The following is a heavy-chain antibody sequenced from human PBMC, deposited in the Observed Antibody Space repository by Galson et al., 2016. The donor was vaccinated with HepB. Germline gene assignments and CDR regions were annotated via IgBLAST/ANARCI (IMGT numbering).Heavy chain of an antibody. Sequence: SLRLSCAASGFTFSSHWMSWVRQAPGKGLEWVANINQDGSEKYYVDSVKGRFTISRDNAENSLYLQMNSLRAEDTAVYYCARVNYRDYVSGVFDIWGQGTLVTVSS. D-gene: IGHD4-17*01. CDR1: GFTFSSHW. J-gene: IGHJ3*02. CDR3: ARVNYRDYVSGVFDI. V-gene: IGHV3-7*01. CDR2: INQDGSEK.